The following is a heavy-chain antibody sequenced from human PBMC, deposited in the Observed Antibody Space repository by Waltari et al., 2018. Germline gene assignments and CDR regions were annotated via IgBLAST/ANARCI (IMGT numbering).Heavy chain of an antibody. CDR1: GTNLNTFW. CDR2: IYLGDLDT. Sequence: VKVVQSGAEVKKPGESLKISCKVSGTNLNTFWITWVRRMPGKGLEWMGAIYLGDLDTRYSPPFRGHVTISADKSIHTAYLQLESLKISDTAIYFCASGDHFVFDSWGQGSLVTVSS. V-gene: IGHV5-51*01. J-gene: IGHJ4*02. CDR3: ASGDHFVFDS. D-gene: IGHD7-27*01.